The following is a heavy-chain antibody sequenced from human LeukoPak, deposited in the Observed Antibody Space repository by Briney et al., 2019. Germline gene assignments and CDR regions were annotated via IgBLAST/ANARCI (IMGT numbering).Heavy chain of an antibody. CDR2: IIPIFGTA. D-gene: IGHD2-2*01. V-gene: IGHV1-69*06. CDR3: ARERGCSSTSCPYYFDY. Sequence: SVKVSCKASGGTFSSYAIIWVRQAPGQGLEWMGGIIPIFGTANYAQKFQGRVTITADKSTSTAYMELSSLRSEDTAVYYCARERGCSSTSCPYYFDYWGQGTLVTVPS. CDR1: GGTFSSYA. J-gene: IGHJ4*02.